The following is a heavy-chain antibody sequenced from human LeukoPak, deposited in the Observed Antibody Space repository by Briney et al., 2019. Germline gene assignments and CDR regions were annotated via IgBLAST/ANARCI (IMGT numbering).Heavy chain of an antibody. V-gene: IGHV1-18*01. J-gene: IGHJ6*03. CDR1: GYTFTSYA. CDR2: ISAYNGNT. CDR3: ASLNGSGSHKYYYYMDV. D-gene: IGHD3-10*01. Sequence: PGASVKVSCKASGYTFTSYAMNWVRQAPGQGLEWMGWISAYNGNTNYAQKLQGRVTMTTDTFTSTAYMELRSLRSDDTAVYYCASLNGSGSHKYYYYMDVWGKGTTVTVSS.